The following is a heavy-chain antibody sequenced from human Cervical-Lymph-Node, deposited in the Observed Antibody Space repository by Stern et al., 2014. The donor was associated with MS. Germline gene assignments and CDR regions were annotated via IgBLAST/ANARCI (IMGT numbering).Heavy chain of an antibody. J-gene: IGHJ3*02. CDR3: ARERDDALDI. V-gene: IGHV3-30-3*01. CDR2: ISKDGRNK. Sequence: VQLVESGGGVVQPGRSLRLSCTVSGFTFSSHSMHWVRQAPGKGLEWVTLISKDGRNKYYADSVKGRFTMSRDNSNNTLSLQMNSLRAEDTAVYYCARERDDALDIWGQGTVVTVSS. CDR1: GFTFSSHS.